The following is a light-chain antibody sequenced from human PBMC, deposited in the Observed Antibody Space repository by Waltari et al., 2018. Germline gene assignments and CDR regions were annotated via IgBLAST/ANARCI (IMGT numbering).Light chain of an antibody. V-gene: IGLV2-23*02. Sequence: QSALTQPASVSGSPGQSITIPCTGTSSDGGSYNLVSWYQQHPGKAPKLMIYEVSKRPSGVSNRFSGSKSGNTASLTISGLQAEDEADYYCCSYAGSSTRYVFGTGTKVTVL. CDR2: EVS. CDR1: SSDGGSYNL. CDR3: CSYAGSSTRYV. J-gene: IGLJ1*01.